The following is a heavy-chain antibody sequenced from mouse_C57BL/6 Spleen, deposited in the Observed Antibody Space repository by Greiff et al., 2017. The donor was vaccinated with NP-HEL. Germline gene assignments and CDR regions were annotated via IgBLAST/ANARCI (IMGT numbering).Heavy chain of an antibody. CDR1: GYTFTDSS. CDR2: IYPRDGST. J-gene: IGHJ3*01. CDR3: AKEESPTVVAPPGFAY. D-gene: IGHD1-1*01. Sequence: VQLQQSVAELVKPGASVKISCTVSGYTFTDSSIHWLKPRPEQGLEWIGYIYPRDGSTKYNEKFKGKATLTADKSSSTAYMQLNSLTSEDSAVYFCAKEESPTVVAPPGFAYWGQGTLVTVSA. V-gene: IGHV1-78*01.